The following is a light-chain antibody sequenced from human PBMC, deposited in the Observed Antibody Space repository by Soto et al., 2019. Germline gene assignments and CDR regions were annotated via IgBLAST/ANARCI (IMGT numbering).Light chain of an antibody. CDR3: SSSTTFTTLV. CDR1: NSDIGRYDF. Sequence: QSALTQPASVSGSPGQSITISCTGTNSDIGRYDFVSWYQQHPGKAPKLMIYEVNNRPSGVSSRFSGSKSDNTVSLTISGLQAEDEAEYYCSSSTTFTTLVFGPGTKLTVL. J-gene: IGLJ1*01. CDR2: EVN. V-gene: IGLV2-14*01.